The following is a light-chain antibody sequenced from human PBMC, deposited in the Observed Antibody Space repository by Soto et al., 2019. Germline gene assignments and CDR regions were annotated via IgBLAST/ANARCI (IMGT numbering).Light chain of an antibody. CDR1: TGAVTSGDY. Sequence: QAVVTQEPSLTVSPGGTVTLTCASGTGAVTSGDYPNWFQQKPGQAPRALIYGTSNKHSCTPARFSGSLLGGKAALTLSGVQPEDAAEYYCLLYYGGAQLVFGGGTKLTVL. CDR2: GTS. J-gene: IGLJ2*01. CDR3: LLYYGGAQLV. V-gene: IGLV7-43*01.